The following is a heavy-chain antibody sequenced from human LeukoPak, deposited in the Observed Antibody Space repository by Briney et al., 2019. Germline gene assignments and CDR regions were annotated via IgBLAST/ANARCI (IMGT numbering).Heavy chain of an antibody. D-gene: IGHD2-2*01. CDR2: IYYSGST. CDR1: GGSISSGY. V-gene: IGHV4-59*01. CDR3: ARDPIENIIVVPDLPDY. Sequence: SEALSLTCTVSGGSISSGYWSWIRQPPGKGLEWIGYIYYSGSTNYNPSLKSRVTISVDTSKNQFSLKLSSVTAADTAVYYCARDPIENIIVVPDLPDYWGQGTLVTVSS. J-gene: IGHJ4*02.